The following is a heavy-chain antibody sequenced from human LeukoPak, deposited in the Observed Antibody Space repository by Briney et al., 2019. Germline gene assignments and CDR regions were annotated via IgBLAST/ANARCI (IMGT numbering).Heavy chain of an antibody. CDR2: IYYSGST. J-gene: IGHJ5*02. V-gene: IGHV4-59*01. D-gene: IGHD3-10*01. Sequence: PSETLSLTCTVSGGSISSYYWSWIRQPPGKGLEWIGYIYYSGSTNYNPSLRSRVTISVDTSKNQFSLKLSSVTAADTAIYYCARGGYYGSGNDFRFDPWGQGTLVTVSS. CDR1: GGSISSYY. CDR3: ARGGYYGSGNDFRFDP.